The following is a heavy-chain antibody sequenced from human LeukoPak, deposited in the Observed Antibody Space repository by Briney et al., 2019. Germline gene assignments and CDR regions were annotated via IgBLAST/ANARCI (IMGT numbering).Heavy chain of an antibody. D-gene: IGHD3-9*01. Sequence: SETLSLTCTVSGGPISSYYWSWIRQPPGKGLEWIGYIYYSGSTNYNPSLKSRVTISVDTSKNQFSLKLSSVTAADTAVYYCATHILTGYYDAFDIWGQGTMVTVSS. CDR2: IYYSGST. J-gene: IGHJ3*02. V-gene: IGHV4-59*01. CDR1: GGPISSYY. CDR3: ATHILTGYYDAFDI.